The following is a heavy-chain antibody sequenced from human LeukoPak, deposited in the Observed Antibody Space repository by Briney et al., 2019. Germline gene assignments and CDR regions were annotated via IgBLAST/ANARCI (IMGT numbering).Heavy chain of an antibody. CDR3: AKDGYDFSYYYYMDV. CDR1: GFTFSSYA. V-gene: IGHV3-23*01. J-gene: IGHJ6*03. Sequence: GGSLRLSCAASGFTFSSYAMSWVRQAPGKGLGWVSAISGSGGSTYYADSVKGRFTISRDNSKNTLYLQMNSLRAEDTAVYYCAKDGYDFSYYYYMDVWGKGTTVTVSS. CDR2: ISGSGGST. D-gene: IGHD5-18*01.